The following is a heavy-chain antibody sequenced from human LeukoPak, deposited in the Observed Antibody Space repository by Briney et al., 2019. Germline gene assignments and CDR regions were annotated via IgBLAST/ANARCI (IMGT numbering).Heavy chain of an antibody. Sequence: GGSLRLSCAVSGLTFRSYNMFWVRQPPWQGLECVSSITSSGGSTYYADSVKGRLTVSRDNAENSLYLQMNSLRVEDTAVYYCATSFGALRGYWGQGTRVTVSS. D-gene: IGHD3-10*01. J-gene: IGHJ4*02. CDR2: ITSSGGST. CDR3: ATSFGALRGY. V-gene: IGHV3-21*01. CDR1: GLTFRSYN.